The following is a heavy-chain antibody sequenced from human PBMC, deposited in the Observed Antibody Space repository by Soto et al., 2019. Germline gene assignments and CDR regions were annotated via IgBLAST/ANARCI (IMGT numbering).Heavy chain of an antibody. Sequence: SETLSLTCAVYGGSFSGYYWSWIRQPPGKGLEWIGEINHSGSTNYNPSLKSRVTISVDTSKNQFSLKLSSVTAADTAVYYCARDQGDIVVVLYYYYGMDVWGQGTTVTVSS. CDR3: ARDQGDIVVVLYYYYGMDV. CDR1: GGSFSGYY. CDR2: INHSGST. D-gene: IGHD2-2*01. J-gene: IGHJ6*02. V-gene: IGHV4-34*01.